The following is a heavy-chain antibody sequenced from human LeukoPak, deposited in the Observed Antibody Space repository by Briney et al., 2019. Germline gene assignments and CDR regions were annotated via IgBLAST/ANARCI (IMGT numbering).Heavy chain of an antibody. Sequence: GASVKVSCKASGYTFTSYGISWVRQAPGQGLEWMGWISAYNGNTNYAQKLQGRVTMTTDTSTSTAYMELRSLRSDDTAVYYCARVQGYNSSWYGDYFDYWGQGTLVTVSS. CDR3: ARVQGYNSSWYGDYFDY. CDR2: ISAYNGNT. D-gene: IGHD6-13*01. J-gene: IGHJ4*02. CDR1: GYTFTSYG. V-gene: IGHV1-18*04.